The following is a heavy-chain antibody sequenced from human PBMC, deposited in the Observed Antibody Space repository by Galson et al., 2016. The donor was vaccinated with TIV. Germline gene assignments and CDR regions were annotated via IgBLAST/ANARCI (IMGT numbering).Heavy chain of an antibody. V-gene: IGHV3-30*02. CDR3: AKDSTTTLYYMDV. Sequence: SLRLSCATSGFTFSSYGIHWVRQAPGKGLEWVAFIRYDGSNKYYADSVKGRFTISRDNSKNTVYLQMNGLRAEDTALYCCAKDSTTTLYYMDVWGQGTTVTVSS. CDR1: GFTFSSYG. CDR2: IRYDGSNK. J-gene: IGHJ6*03. D-gene: IGHD4-17*01.